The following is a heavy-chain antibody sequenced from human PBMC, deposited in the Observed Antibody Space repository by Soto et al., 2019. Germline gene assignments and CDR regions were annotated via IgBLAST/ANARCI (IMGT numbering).Heavy chain of an antibody. J-gene: IGHJ5*02. CDR2: IDPSDSYT. Sequence: PGESLKVSCKGSGYSFTSYWISWVRQMPGKGLEWMGRIDPSDSYTNYSPSFQGHVTISADKSISTAYLQWSSLKASDTAMYYCARQPFEYSSSSYLFDPWGQGTLITVSS. CDR3: ARQPFEYSSSSYLFDP. CDR1: GYSFTSYW. V-gene: IGHV5-10-1*01. D-gene: IGHD6-6*01.